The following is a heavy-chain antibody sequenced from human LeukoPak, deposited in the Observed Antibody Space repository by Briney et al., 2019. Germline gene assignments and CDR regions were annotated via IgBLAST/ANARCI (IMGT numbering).Heavy chain of an antibody. J-gene: IGHJ5*02. CDR2: ISGSGGST. CDR3: AKTRLWGSGENWFDP. V-gene: IGHV3-23*01. Sequence: GGSLRLSCAASGFTFSSYAMSWVRQAPGKGLEWVSAISGSGGSTYYADSVKGRFTISRDNSKNMLYLQMNSLRAEDTAAYYCAKTRLWGSGENWFDPWGQGTLVTVSS. D-gene: IGHD5-18*01. CDR1: GFTFSSYA.